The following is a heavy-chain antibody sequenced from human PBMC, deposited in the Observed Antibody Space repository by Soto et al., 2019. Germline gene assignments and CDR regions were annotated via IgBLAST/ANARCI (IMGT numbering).Heavy chain of an antibody. Sequence: VGSLRLSCAASGFTFDDYTMHWVRQAPGKGLEWVSLISWDGGSTYYAYSVKGRFTISRDNSKNSLYLQMNSLRTEDTALYYCAKDGVLRYFDWLLYTRPPSSYYFDYWGQGTLVTVSS. CDR1: GFTFDDYT. J-gene: IGHJ4*02. D-gene: IGHD3-9*01. V-gene: IGHV3-43*01. CDR3: AKDGVLRYFDWLLYTRPPSSYYFDY. CDR2: ISWDGGST.